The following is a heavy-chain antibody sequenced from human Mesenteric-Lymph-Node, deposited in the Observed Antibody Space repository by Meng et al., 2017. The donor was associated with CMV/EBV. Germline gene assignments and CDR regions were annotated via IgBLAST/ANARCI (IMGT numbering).Heavy chain of an antibody. V-gene: IGHV3-30-3*01. CDR2: IYSDGSTK. CDR3: VRDTRVGATTDAFDI. J-gene: IGHJ3*02. CDR1: TVPFSSYA. Sequence: GESLKISCASSTVPFSSYAMHWVRQAPDKGLEWVAVIYSDGSTKYYADSVKGRFTISIDNSKNTLYLQMNSLRPEDTAVYYCVRDTRVGATTDAFDIWGQGTMVTVSS. D-gene: IGHD1-26*01.